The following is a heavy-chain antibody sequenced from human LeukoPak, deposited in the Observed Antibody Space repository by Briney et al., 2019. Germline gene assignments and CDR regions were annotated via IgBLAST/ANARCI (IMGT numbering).Heavy chain of an antibody. CDR1: GFTFSSYA. CDR3: ARDVSSSATFDY. D-gene: IGHD6-6*01. Sequence: GGSLRLSCAASGFTFSSYAMSWVRQAPGKGLEWVSYISSSGSTIYYADSVKGRFTISRDNAKNSLDLHMNSLRAEDTAVYYCARDVSSSATFDYWGQGTLVTVSS. CDR2: ISSSGSTI. J-gene: IGHJ4*02. V-gene: IGHV3-48*04.